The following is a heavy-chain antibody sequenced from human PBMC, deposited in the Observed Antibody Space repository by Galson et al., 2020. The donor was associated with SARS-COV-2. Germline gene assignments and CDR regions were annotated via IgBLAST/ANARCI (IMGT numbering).Heavy chain of an antibody. J-gene: IGHJ4*02. CDR2: ISSSRSTI. V-gene: IGHV3-48*04. CDR1: GFTFSTYS. Sequence: GESLKISCAASGFTFSTYSMNWFRQAPGKGLEWVSYISSSRSTIYYADSVKGRFTISRDDAKSSLYLQMNSLRADDTAVYYCARVGLGSTYYLDYWGQGTLVTVSS. D-gene: IGHD6-13*01. CDR3: ARVGLGSTYYLDY.